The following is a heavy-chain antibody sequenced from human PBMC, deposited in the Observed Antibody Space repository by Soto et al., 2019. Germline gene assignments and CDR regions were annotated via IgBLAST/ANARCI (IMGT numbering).Heavy chain of an antibody. Sequence: QVQLVQSGAEVKKPGSSVKVSCKASGGTFSSYTISWVRQAPGQGLEWMGRIIPILGIANYAQKFQCRVTFTVDKSTSTAYMDLSSLRSEDTAVYYCARETQDGYNCWGQGTLVTVSS. J-gene: IGHJ4*02. CDR1: GGTFSSYT. D-gene: IGHD5-12*01. CDR2: IIPILGIA. V-gene: IGHV1-69*08. CDR3: ARETQDGYNC.